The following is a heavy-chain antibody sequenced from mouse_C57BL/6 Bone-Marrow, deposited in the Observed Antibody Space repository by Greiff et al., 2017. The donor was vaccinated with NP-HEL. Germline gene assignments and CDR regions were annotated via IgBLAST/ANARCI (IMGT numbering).Heavy chain of an antibody. D-gene: IGHD1-1*01. CDR2: IFPGSGST. Sequence: QVQLQQSGPELVRPGASVKISCKAPGYTFTSHWMQWVRQRPGQGLEWIGEIFPGSGSTYYNEKFKGKATLTVDTFSSTAYMQLSSLTSEDSAVYFCERDYYGSSYGYWYFDVWGTGTTVTVSS. CDR1: GYTFTSHW. J-gene: IGHJ1*03. CDR3: ERDYYGSSYGYWYFDV. V-gene: IGHV1-56*01.